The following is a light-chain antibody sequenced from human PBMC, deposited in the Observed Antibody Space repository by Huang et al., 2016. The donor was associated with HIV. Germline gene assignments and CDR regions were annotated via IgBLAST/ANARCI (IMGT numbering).Light chain of an antibody. J-gene: IGKJ1*01. V-gene: IGKV1-5*03. CDR1: QSVSTW. CDR2: KAS. Sequence: DIQITQSPRTLSVSVGDRVTITCRASQSVSTWLSWYQLKPGKPPKLLIYKASTLETGVPSRFSGSGSGTEFTLTISSLQPDDFATYYCQQYSSFWTFGQGTKV. CDR3: QQYSSFWT.